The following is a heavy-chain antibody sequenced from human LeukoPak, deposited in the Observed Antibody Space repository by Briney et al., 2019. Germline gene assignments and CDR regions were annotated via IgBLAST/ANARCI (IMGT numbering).Heavy chain of an antibody. J-gene: IGHJ2*01. V-gene: IGHV5-51*01. CDR3: ARRVVNNRNWYFNL. D-gene: IGHD4-23*01. Sequence: GESLKISCKGSGYSFTSYWIGWVRQMPGKGLEWMGIIYPGDSDTKYSPSFQGQVTISADKSINIAYLQWSSLKASDTAMYYCARRVVNNRNWYFNLWGRGTLVTVSS. CDR2: IYPGDSDT. CDR1: GYSFTSYW.